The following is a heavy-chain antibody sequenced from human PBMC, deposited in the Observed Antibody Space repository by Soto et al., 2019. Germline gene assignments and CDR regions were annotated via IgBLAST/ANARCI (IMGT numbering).Heavy chain of an antibody. CDR1: GASISYGGFS. J-gene: IGHJ4*02. V-gene: IGHV4-30-2*06. CDR3: ARGGGYDSFDY. CDR2: ISHLGST. D-gene: IGHD5-12*01. Sequence: SETLSLTCTVSGASISYGGFSWSWIRQSPGKGLAWIGYISHLGSTYFHPSFKSRLTMSIDRTRNQFSLKLSSVTAADMAVYYCARGGGYDSFDYWGQGVLVTVSS.